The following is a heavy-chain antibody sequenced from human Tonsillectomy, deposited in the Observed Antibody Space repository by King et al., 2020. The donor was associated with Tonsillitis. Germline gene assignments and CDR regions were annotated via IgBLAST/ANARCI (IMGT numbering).Heavy chain of an antibody. J-gene: IGHJ6*02. D-gene: IGHD1-26*01. V-gene: IGHV3-30*18. CDR1: GFTFSNYG. Sequence: VQLVESGGGVVQPGRSLRLSCAASGFTFSNYGIHWVRQAPGKGLEWVAVISYDGSNKYYADSVKGRFTISRENSKNALFLQMNSLRAEDTAVYYCAKDREGCMDVWGQGTTVTVSS. CDR2: ISYDGSNK. CDR3: AKDREGCMDV.